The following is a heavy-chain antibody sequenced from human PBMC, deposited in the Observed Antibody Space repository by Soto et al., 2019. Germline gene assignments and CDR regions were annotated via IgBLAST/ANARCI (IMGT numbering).Heavy chain of an antibody. V-gene: IGHV4-39*01. J-gene: IGHJ4*02. CDR3: ARQSCSGGSCYSIWGSVFDY. CDR2: IYYSGST. Sequence: PSETLSLTCTVSGGSISSSSYYWGWIRQPPGKGPEWIGSIYYSGSTYYNPSLKSRVTISVDTSKNQFSLKLSSVTAADTAVYYCARQSCSGGSCYSIWGSVFDYWGQGTLVTVSS. CDR1: GGSISSSSYY. D-gene: IGHD2-15*01.